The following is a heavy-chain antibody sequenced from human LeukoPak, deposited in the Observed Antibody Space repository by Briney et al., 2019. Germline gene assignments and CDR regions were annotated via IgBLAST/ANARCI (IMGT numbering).Heavy chain of an antibody. CDR2: INSDGSST. Sequence: GGSLRLSCAASGFTFSSYWMHWVRQAPGKGLVWVSRINSDGSSTSYADSVKGRFTISRDNAKNTLYLQMNSLRAEDTAVYYCARDLSGIAGYTYGRGIDYWGQGTLVTVSS. CDR3: ARDLSGIAGYTYGRGIDY. V-gene: IGHV3-74*01. CDR1: GFTFSSYW. J-gene: IGHJ4*02. D-gene: IGHD5-18*01.